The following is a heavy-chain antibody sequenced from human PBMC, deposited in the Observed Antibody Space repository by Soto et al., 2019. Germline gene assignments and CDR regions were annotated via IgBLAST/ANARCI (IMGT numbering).Heavy chain of an antibody. Sequence: EVQLLESGGGLVQPGGPLRLSCAASGFTFSTYAMTWVRQAPEKGLEWVSGISTGGDTTYYADSVKGRFTISRDNSKKMLYLKMDSLRAEDTAIYHCATQAGGLYTPWDYWGQGTLVIVSS. CDR2: ISTGGDTT. D-gene: IGHD2-8*01. V-gene: IGHV3-23*01. CDR3: ATQAGGLYTPWDY. J-gene: IGHJ4*02. CDR1: GFTFSTYA.